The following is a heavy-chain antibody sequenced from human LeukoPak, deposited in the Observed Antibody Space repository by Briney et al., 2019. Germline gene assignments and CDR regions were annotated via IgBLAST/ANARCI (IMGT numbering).Heavy chain of an antibody. CDR2: IIPIFGTA. Sequence: SVKVSCKASGGTFSSYAISWVRQAPGQGLEWMEGIIPIFGTANYAQKFQGRVTITADESTSTAYMELSSLRSEDTAVYYCAGLPRTMVRGKRNFQHWGQGALVTVSS. CDR3: AGLPRTMVRGKRNFQH. CDR1: GGTFSSYA. D-gene: IGHD3-10*01. V-gene: IGHV1-69*13. J-gene: IGHJ1*01.